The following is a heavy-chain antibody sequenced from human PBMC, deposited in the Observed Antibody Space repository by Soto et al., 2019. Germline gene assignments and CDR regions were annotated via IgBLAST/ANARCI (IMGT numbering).Heavy chain of an antibody. CDR1: GFDFSNTW. J-gene: IGHJ4*02. CDR2: INSDGSSI. D-gene: IGHD1-20*01. V-gene: IGHV3-74*01. CDR3: AKDWYHTIDS. Sequence: GSLLLAGSTSGFDFSNTWIHGVRQVPGQGLVWVSRINSDGSSIIYADSVKGRFTLSRDNAKNTVHLQMSSLRVEDTAVYYCAKDWYHTIDSWGQGIQVTVYS.